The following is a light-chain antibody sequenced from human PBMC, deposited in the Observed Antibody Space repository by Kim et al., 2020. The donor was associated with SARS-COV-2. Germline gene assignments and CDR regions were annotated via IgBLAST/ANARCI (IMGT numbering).Light chain of an antibody. Sequence: ATGQTARRNGGGNNIGGHSVHRYQQKPGQAPVLVMYYDSDRPSGIPERVSGSKSANTATLTISRVEAGDEADDYCQVWDTDTDHYVFGTGTKVTVL. CDR3: QVWDTDTDHYV. CDR1: NIGGHS. V-gene: IGLV3-21*01. J-gene: IGLJ1*01. CDR2: YDS.